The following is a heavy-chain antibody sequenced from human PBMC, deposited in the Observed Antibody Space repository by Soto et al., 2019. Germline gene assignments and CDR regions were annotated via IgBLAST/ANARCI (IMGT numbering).Heavy chain of an antibody. V-gene: IGHV3-23*01. CDR1: GFSLNNFA. CDR2: MTSSGDKT. J-gene: IGHJ4*02. CDR3: ARDCASTSCSVWHY. D-gene: IGHD2-2*01. Sequence: EVQLLESGGDLVQPGGSLRLSCAASGFSLNNFALTWVVQAPGKGLGWVSGMTSSGDKTYYADSVKGRFIISRDNSKNMLYLQMNSLRVEDTALYYCARDCASTSCSVWHYWGQGTLVTVSS.